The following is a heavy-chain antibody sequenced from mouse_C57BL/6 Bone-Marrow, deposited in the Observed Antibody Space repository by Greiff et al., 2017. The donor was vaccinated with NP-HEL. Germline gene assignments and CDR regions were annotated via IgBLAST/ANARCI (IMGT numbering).Heavy chain of an antibody. CDR2: IWGDGST. J-gene: IGHJ1*03. V-gene: IGHV2-3*01. D-gene: IGHD1-1*01. CDR1: GFSLTSYG. CDR3: AKARSYEYFDV. Sequence: VQRVESGPGLVAPSQSLSITCTVSGFSLTSYGVSWVRQPPGKGLEWLGVIWGDGSTNYHSALIARLSISKDNSKSQVFLKLTSLQTDDTATYYCAKARSYEYFDVWGTGTTVTVSS.